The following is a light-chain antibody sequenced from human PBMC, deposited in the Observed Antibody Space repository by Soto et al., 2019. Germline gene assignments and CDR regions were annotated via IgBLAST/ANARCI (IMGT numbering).Light chain of an antibody. J-gene: IGKJ2*01. CDR2: WAS. CDR3: QQYESTPPT. Sequence: DIAMTQSPDSLAVSLGERATINCKSSQSLLYSSNNKNYLAWYQQKPGQSPKLLIYWASTRESGVPDRFSGSGSGTDFTLTITSLQAEDVAVYYCQQYESTPPTFGQGTKLEIK. V-gene: IGKV4-1*01. CDR1: QSLLYSSNNKNY.